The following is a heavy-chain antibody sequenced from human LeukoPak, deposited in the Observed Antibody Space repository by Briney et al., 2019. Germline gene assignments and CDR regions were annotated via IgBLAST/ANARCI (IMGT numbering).Heavy chain of an antibody. D-gene: IGHD1-26*01. CDR3: ARGPSVGAHFDY. V-gene: IGHV4-39*07. Sequence: PSETLSLTCTVSGGSISNNRYYWGWLRQPPGKGLEWIGEIYHLGATNYNPSLKGRVTLSVDKSKNQFSLKLTSVTAADTAVYFCARGPSVGAHFDYWGQGALVTVSS. CDR2: IYHLGAT. J-gene: IGHJ4*02. CDR1: GGSISNNRYY.